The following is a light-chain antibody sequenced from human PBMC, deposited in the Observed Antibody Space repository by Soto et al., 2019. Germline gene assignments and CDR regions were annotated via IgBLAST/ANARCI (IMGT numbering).Light chain of an antibody. V-gene: IGKV3-20*01. CDR1: QSVSSSY. J-gene: IGKJ1*01. Sequence: EMVLTQSPGTLSLSPGERATLSCRASQSVSSSYLAWYQQKPGQAPRLLIYGASSRATGIPDRFSGSGCGTDFTLTISILEPEDFAVYYCQQYGSSPLFGEGTKVELK. CDR3: QQYGSSPL. CDR2: GAS.